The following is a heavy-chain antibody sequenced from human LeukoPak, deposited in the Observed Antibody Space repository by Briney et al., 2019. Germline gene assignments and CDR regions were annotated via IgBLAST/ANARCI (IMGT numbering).Heavy chain of an antibody. CDR1: GFTVSSNY. CDR3: ARLYGSGSLHFDY. CDR2: IYSGGRT. J-gene: IGHJ4*02. Sequence: PGGSLRLSCAASGFTVSSNYMSWVRQAPGKGLEWVSVIYSGGRTYYADYVKGRFTISRDNSKNTLYLQMNSLRAEDTAVYYCARLYGSGSLHFDYWGQGTLVTVSS. D-gene: IGHD3-10*01. V-gene: IGHV3-53*01.